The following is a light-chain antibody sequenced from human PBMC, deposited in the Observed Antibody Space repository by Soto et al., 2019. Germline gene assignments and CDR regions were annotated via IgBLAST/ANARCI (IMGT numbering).Light chain of an antibody. CDR2: DAS. CDR1: QSVSSY. CDR3: QQYGTSPYT. Sequence: EIVLTQSPATLSLSPGERATLSCRASQSVSSYLAWYQQKPGQAPRLLIYDASNRATGIPDRFSGSGSGTDFTLTISRLEPKDFAVYYCQQYGTSPYTFGQGTKLEIK. J-gene: IGKJ2*01. V-gene: IGKV3-20*01.